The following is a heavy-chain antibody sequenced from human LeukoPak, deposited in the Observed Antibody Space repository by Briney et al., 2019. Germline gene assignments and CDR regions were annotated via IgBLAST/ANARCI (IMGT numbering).Heavy chain of an antibody. CDR3: ATSSPRNYFDH. CDR2: IWYDGSQR. D-gene: IGHD1-14*01. J-gene: IGHJ4*02. Sequence: GGSLRLSCVASGFIFSTYGLHWVRQSPGRGLEWVAVIWYDGSQRYYADSVKGRFTISRDDSQNTIYLQMDSPRAEDTAVYYCATSSPRNYFDHWGQGTLVTVSS. CDR1: GFIFSTYG. V-gene: IGHV3-33*01.